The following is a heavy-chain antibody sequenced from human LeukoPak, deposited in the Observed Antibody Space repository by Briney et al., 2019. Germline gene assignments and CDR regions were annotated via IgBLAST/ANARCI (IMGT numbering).Heavy chain of an antibody. V-gene: IGHV6-1*01. CDR3: ARRLTQYDCFDP. CDR2: TYYRSTWYN. CDR1: GDSVSSNSVT. Sequence: QTLSLTCAIYGDSVSSNSVTWNWIRQSPSRGLEWLGRTYYRSTWYNDYAVSVRGRITVNPDTSKNQFSLHLNSVTPEDTAVFYCARRLTQYDCFDPWGQGILVTVSS. J-gene: IGHJ5*02. D-gene: IGHD2-2*01.